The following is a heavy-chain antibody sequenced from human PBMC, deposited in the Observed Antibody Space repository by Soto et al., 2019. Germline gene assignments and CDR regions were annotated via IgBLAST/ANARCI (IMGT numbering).Heavy chain of an antibody. J-gene: IGHJ6*02. CDR1: GGTFSSYA. V-gene: IGHV1-69*01. CDR2: IIPIFGTA. CDR3: AMRDGYNHPEGMDV. D-gene: IGHD5-12*01. Sequence: QVQLVQSGAEVKKPGSSVKVSCKASGGTFSSYAISWVRQAPGQGREWMGGIIPIFGTANYAQKFQGRVTITADESPSTDYMELSSLRSEVTAVYYCAMRDGYNHPEGMDVWGQGTTVTVSS.